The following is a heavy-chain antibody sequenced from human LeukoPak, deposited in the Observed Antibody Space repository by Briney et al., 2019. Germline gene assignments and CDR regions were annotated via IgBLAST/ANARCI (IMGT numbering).Heavy chain of an antibody. J-gene: IGHJ6*03. Sequence: ASVKVSRKASGYTFTSSDINWVRQATGQGLEWMGWMNPNSGNTGYAQKFQGRVTMTRNTSISTAYMELSSLRSEDTAVYYCAWGYRISYYYYMDVWGKGTTVTVSS. CDR3: AWGYRISYYYYMDV. CDR2: MNPNSGNT. CDR1: GYTFTSSD. V-gene: IGHV1-8*01. D-gene: IGHD5-12*01.